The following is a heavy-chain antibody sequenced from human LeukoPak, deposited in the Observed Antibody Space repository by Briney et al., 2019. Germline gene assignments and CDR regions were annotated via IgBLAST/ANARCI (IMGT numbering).Heavy chain of an antibody. CDR2: ISSSSSYI. CDR1: GFTFSSYS. V-gene: IGHV3-21*01. J-gene: IGHJ6*03. D-gene: IGHD2/OR15-2a*01. Sequence: GGSLRLSCAASGFTFSSYSMNWVRQAPGKGLEWVSSISSSSSYIYYADSVKGRFTISRDNAKNTLYLQINSLRAEDAAVYFCVRDGHVIAFYYYMDVWGKGATVTVSS. CDR3: VRDGHVIAFYYYMDV.